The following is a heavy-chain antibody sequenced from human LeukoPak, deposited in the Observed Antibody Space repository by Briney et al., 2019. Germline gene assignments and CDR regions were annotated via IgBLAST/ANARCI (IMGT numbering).Heavy chain of an antibody. CDR2: INSDGSST. D-gene: IGHD1-1*01. CDR1: GFTFSSYW. CDR3: ARAGTTTENDY. J-gene: IGHJ4*02. V-gene: IGHV3-74*01. Sequence: PGGSLRLSCAASGFTFSSYWMHWARQAPGKGLVWVSRINSDGSSTSYADSVKGRFTISRDNAKNTLYLQMNSLRAEDTAVYYCARAGTTTENDYWGQGTLVTVSS.